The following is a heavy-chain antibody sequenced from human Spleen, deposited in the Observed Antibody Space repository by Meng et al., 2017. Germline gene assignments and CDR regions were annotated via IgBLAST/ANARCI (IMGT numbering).Heavy chain of an antibody. Sequence: GESLKISCAASGFIFSSYGMHWVRQAPGKGLEWVALIWYDGSNKYYVGSVKGRFTISRDRSKNTVYLQMNSLRDEDTAVYYCARFEWFGGGIYGMDVWGQGTTVTVSS. CDR3: ARFEWFGGGIYGMDV. CDR2: IWYDGSNK. D-gene: IGHD3-10*01. V-gene: IGHV3-33*01. CDR1: GFIFSSYG. J-gene: IGHJ6*02.